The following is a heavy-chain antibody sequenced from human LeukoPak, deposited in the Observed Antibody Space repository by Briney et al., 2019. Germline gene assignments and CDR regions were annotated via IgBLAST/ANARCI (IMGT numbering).Heavy chain of an antibody. CDR1: GYSISSGYY. J-gene: IGHJ4*02. D-gene: IGHD3-22*01. Sequence: SETLSLTCALSGYSISSGYYWGWIRQAPGKGLEWIGSVYQSGRPHYKSSLEGRVVISTDTSNNHVFLTLTSVTAADTALYFCVRLLGESSGYSPRLFFIDSWGQGILVSVSS. V-gene: IGHV4-38-2*01. CDR3: VRLLGESSGYSPRLFFIDS. CDR2: VYQSGRP.